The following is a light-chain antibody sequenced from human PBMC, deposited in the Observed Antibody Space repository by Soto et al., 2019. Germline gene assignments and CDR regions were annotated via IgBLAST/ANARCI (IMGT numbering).Light chain of an antibody. J-gene: IGKJ4*01. Sequence: DMQMTHSPSSLSASVGDRVTITCLASQNIATYLNWYQQTPGKAPKLLIYTASTLQSGVPSRFSGSGSGTDFTLTISSLQPEDFATFYCQQSYNTPLTFGGGTKVDIK. CDR3: QQSYNTPLT. CDR1: QNIATY. V-gene: IGKV1-39*01. CDR2: TAS.